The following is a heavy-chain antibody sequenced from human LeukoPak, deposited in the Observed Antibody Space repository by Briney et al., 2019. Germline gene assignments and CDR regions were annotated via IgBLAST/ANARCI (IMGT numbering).Heavy chain of an antibody. Sequence: PGRSLRLSCAASGFTFSSYAMHWVRQAPGKGLEWVAVISYDGSNKYYADSVKGRFTISRDNVKNSLYLQMNSLRAEDTAIYYCATFRFLGTWGQGTMVTVSP. V-gene: IGHV3-30*04. CDR3: ATFRFLGT. D-gene: IGHD3-3*01. CDR1: GFTFSSYA. J-gene: IGHJ3*01. CDR2: ISYDGSNK.